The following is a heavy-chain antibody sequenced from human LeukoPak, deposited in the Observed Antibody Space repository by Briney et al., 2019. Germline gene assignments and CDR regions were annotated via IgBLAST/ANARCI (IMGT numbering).Heavy chain of an antibody. J-gene: IGHJ5*02. CDR3: AREGSGRCNWADCHNSNWFDP. CDR2: IYTSGST. Sequence: PSETLSLTCTVSGGSISSGSYYWSWIRQPAGKGLEWIGRIYTSGSTNYNPSLKSRVTISVDTSKNQFSLKLSSVTAADTAVYYCAREGSGRCNWADCHNSNWFDPWGQGTLVTVSS. V-gene: IGHV4-61*02. D-gene: IGHD1-1*01. CDR1: GGSISSGSYY.